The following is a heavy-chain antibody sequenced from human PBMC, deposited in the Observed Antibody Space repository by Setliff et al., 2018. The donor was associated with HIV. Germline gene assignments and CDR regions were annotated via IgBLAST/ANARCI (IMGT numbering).Heavy chain of an antibody. Sequence: SETLSLTCAVYGGSFSGYYWSWIRQPPGKGLEWIGEINHSGSSKYNPSLKSRVTMSVDTSKNQFSLKLSSVTAADSAVYYCARVGTTVTTRETYKWFDPWGQGTLVTVSS. CDR2: INHSGSS. V-gene: IGHV4-34*01. J-gene: IGHJ5*02. CDR1: GGSFSGYY. D-gene: IGHD4-17*01. CDR3: ARVGTTVTTRETYKWFDP.